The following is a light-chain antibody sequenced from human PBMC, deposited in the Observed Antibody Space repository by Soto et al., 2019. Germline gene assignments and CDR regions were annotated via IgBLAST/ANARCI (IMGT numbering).Light chain of an antibody. V-gene: IGKV3-20*01. CDR2: GAI. CDR3: QQYGPSPLVT. J-gene: IGKJ5*01. CDR1: QSISSNN. Sequence: EIVLTQSPGTLSLSPGHRATLSCRASQSISSNNVAWYQQRYGQAPRLLIYGAINRATDIPDRFSGSGSGTDFTLTIDRLEPEDSAVYYCQQYGPSPLVTFGQGTRLEIQ.